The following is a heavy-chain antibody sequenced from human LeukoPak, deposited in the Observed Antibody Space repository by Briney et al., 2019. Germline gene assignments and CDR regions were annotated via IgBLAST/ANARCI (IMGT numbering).Heavy chain of an antibody. D-gene: IGHD3-3*01. J-gene: IGHJ6*02. CDR3: ARDQHPYTIFGVVIPVGMDV. Sequence: GGSLRLSCAASGFTFSSYGMHWVRQAPGKGLEWVAVIWYDGSNKYYADSVKGRFTISRDNSKNTLYLQMNSLRAEDTAVYYCARDQHPYTIFGVVIPVGMDVWGQGTTVTVSS. CDR1: GFTFSSYG. V-gene: IGHV3-33*01. CDR2: IWYDGSNK.